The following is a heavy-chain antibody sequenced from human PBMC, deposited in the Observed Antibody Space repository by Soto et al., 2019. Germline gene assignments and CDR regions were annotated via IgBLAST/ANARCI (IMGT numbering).Heavy chain of an antibody. V-gene: IGHV3-30-3*01. Sequence: QVQLVESGGGVVQPGRSLRLSCAASGFTFSSYAMHWVRQAPGKGLEWVAVISYDGSNKYYADSVKGRFTISRDNSKNTLYLQMNSLRAEDTAVYYCARDTSHYGDYNPHFDYWGQGTLVTVSS. J-gene: IGHJ4*02. CDR2: ISYDGSNK. CDR3: ARDTSHYGDYNPHFDY. D-gene: IGHD4-17*01. CDR1: GFTFSSYA.